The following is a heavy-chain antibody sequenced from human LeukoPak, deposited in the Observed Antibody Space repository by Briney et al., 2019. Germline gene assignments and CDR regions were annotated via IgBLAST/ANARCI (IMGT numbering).Heavy chain of an antibody. CDR3: AREFSSGWTDQ. J-gene: IGHJ4*02. D-gene: IGHD6-19*01. Sequence: ASVKVSCKASGYTFTSYGITWVRQAPGQGLEWMGWISAYNGDTNYAQKLQGRVTMTTDTSTNTAYMELRSPRSDDTAVYYCAREFSSGWTDQWGQGTLVTVSS. CDR1: GYTFTSYG. CDR2: ISAYNGDT. V-gene: IGHV1-18*01.